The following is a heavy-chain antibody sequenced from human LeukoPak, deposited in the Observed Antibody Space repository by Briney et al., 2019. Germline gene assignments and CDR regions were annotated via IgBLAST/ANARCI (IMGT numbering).Heavy chain of an antibody. Sequence: ASVKVSCKASGYTLRNYDISWVRQAPGQGLEWMGIINPSGGSTSYAQKFQGRVTMTRDMSTSTVYMELSSLRSEDTAVYYCASHGGYYYYMDVWGKGTTVTVSS. J-gene: IGHJ6*03. CDR3: ASHGGYYYYMDV. V-gene: IGHV1-46*01. CDR2: INPSGGST. CDR1: GYTLRNYD.